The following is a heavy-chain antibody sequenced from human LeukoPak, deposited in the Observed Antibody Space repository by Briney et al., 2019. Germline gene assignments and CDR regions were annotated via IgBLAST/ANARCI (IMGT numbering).Heavy chain of an antibody. CDR3: ARDRGTAYYYGMDV. D-gene: IGHD2-21*02. J-gene: IGHJ6*02. V-gene: IGHV3-11*01. CDR2: ISSSGSTI. Sequence: GGSLRLSCAASGFTFSDYYMSWIRQAPGKGLEWVSYISSSGSTIYYADSVEGRFTISRDNAKNSLYLQMNSLRAEDTAVYYCARDRGTAYYYGMDVWGQGTTVTVSS. CDR1: GFTFSDYY.